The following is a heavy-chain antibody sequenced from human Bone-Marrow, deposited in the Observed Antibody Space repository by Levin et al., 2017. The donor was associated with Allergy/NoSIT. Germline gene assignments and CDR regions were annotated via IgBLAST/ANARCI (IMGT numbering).Heavy chain of an antibody. CDR1: GVAFSTYP. CDR2: IIPKFGAA. D-gene: IGHD2-2*01. J-gene: IGHJ4*02. Sequence: KISCKSSGVAFSTYPLNWVRQAPGQGLEWMGAIIPKFGAANSAQKFRDRLTITADTSTNTAYVELRSLRSEDTAVYFCASPGGYCTNTRCPFDYWGQGTLVTVSS. V-gene: IGHV1-69*06. CDR3: ASPGGYCTNTRCPFDY.